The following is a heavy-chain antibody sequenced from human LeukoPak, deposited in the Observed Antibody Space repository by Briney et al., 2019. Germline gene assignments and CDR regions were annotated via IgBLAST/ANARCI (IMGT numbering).Heavy chain of an antibody. CDR2: ISGSGSST. J-gene: IGHJ6*02. CDR1: GFTFSSYA. CDR3: ARYCGGDCYGMDV. V-gene: IGHV3-23*01. D-gene: IGHD2-21*02. Sequence: PGGSLRLPCAASGFTFSSYAMSWVRQAPGKGLEWVSTISGSGSSTYYADSVKGRFTISRDNPKNSLYLQMNSLRAEDTAVYYCARYCGGDCYGMDVWGQGTTVTVSS.